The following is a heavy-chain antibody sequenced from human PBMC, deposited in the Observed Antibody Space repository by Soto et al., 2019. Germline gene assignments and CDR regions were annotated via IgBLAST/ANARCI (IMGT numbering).Heavy chain of an antibody. Sequence: GSLKISCKGSGYSFTSYWISWVRQMPGKGLEWMGRIDPSDSYTNYSPSFQGHVTISADKSISTAYLQWSSLKASDTAMYYCARAIKSGYSYGEVVWGQGALVTVSS. J-gene: IGHJ4*02. CDR3: ARAIKSGYSYGEVV. CDR1: GYSFTSYW. D-gene: IGHD5-18*01. V-gene: IGHV5-10-1*01. CDR2: IDPSDSYT.